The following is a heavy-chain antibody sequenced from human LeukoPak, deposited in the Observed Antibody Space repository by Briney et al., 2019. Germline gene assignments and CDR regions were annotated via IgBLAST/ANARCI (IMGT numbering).Heavy chain of an antibody. V-gene: IGHV3-9*01. J-gene: IGHJ4*02. CDR2: ISWNSGSI. CDR1: GFTFDDYA. Sequence: GGSLRLSCAASGFTFDDYAMHWVRQAPGKGLEWVSGISWNSGSIGYADSVKGRFTISRDNAKNSLFLQMNSLRVEDTAVYYCAKLAKYFYGSETYYFFEHWGQGTPVTASS. D-gene: IGHD3-10*01. CDR3: AKLAKYFYGSETYYFFEH.